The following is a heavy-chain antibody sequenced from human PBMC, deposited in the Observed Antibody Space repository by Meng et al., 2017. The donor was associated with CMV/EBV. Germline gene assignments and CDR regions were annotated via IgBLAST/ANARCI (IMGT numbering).Heavy chain of an antibody. CDR2: ISSTSSYI. J-gene: IGHJ4*02. V-gene: IGHV3-21*01. Sequence: EAQLGGSGAGLVKPGGSLRFSCFGSGFAFRTYSMSWVRQVPGTGLEWISSISSTSSYIYYADSLKGRFTVSRDNAKNSLYLQVSSLRADDTAVYYCARAPPDADFDYWGQGTLVTVSS. CDR3: ARAPPDADFDY. CDR1: GFAFRTYS.